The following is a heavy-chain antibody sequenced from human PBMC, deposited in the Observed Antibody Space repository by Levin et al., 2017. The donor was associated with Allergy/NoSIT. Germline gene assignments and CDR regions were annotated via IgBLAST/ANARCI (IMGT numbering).Heavy chain of an antibody. CDR3: AKDYATFGELIDY. V-gene: IGHV3-30*18. D-gene: IGHD3-10*01. J-gene: IGHJ4*02. CDR2: ISYDGSNK. CDR1: GFTFSSYG. Sequence: GGSLRLSCAASGFTFSSYGMHWVRQAPGKGLEWVAVISYDGSNKYYADSVKGRFTISRDNSKNTLYLQMNSLRAEDTAVYYCAKDYATFGELIDYWGQGTLVTVSS.